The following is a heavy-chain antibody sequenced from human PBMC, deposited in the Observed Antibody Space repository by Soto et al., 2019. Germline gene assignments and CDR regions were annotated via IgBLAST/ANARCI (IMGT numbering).Heavy chain of an antibody. CDR2: VSANNGFT. D-gene: IGHD6-6*01. V-gene: IGHV1-18*01. Sequence: ASVKVSCKTSGYTFTNYALSWVRQAPGQGLEWIGFVSANNGFTHFAQKFQGRVSVKTDTSTSTVYLDLRSLSSDDTAVYYCARGGAARHLDSWGQGTPVTVSS. CDR3: ARGGAARHLDS. J-gene: IGHJ5*01. CDR1: GYTFTNYA.